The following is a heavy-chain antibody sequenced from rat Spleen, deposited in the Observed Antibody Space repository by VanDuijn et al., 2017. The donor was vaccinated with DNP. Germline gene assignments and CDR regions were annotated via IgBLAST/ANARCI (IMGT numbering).Heavy chain of an antibody. V-gene: IGHV4-2*01. CDR1: GFNFNDYW. J-gene: IGHJ2*01. CDR3: AKGPNFGGWSDYFDY. D-gene: IGHD1-11*01. CDR2: INKDSSTI. Sequence: EVKLVESGGGLVQPGRSLKLSCAASGFNFNDYWMGWVRQAPGKGLEWIGHINKDSSTINYTPSLKDKFTVSRDNAQNTLFLQMNKLGSEDTAIYYCAKGPNFGGWSDYFDYWGQGVMVTVSS.